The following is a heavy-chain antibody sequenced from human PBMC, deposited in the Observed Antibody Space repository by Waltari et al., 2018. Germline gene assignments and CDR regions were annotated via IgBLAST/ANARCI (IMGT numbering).Heavy chain of an antibody. CDR2: INHSGST. CDR1: GGSFSGYY. CDR3: AIRRRYSYGYFDY. Sequence: QVQLQQWGAGLLKPSETLSLTCAVYGGSFSGYYWSWIRQPPGKGLEWIGEINHSGSTNYNPSLKSRVTISVDTSKNQFSLKLSSVTAADTAVYYCAIRRRYSYGYFDYWGQGTLVTVSS. V-gene: IGHV4-34*01. D-gene: IGHD5-18*01. J-gene: IGHJ4*02.